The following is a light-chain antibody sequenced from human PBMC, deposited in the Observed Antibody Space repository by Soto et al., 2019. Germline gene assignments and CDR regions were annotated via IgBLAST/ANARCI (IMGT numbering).Light chain of an antibody. CDR3: QHYNSYSEA. V-gene: IGKV1-5*03. CDR1: QTISSW. Sequence: DIQMTQSPSTLSGSVGDRVTITCRASQTISSWLAWYQQKPGKAHKXLIYKASTLKSGVPSRFSGSGSGTEGTLTISSLQPDDFATYYCQHYNSYSEAFGQGTKVDIK. J-gene: IGKJ1*01. CDR2: KAS.